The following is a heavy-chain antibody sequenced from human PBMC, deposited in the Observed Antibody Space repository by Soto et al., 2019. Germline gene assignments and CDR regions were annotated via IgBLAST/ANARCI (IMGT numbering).Heavy chain of an antibody. CDR3: AREEPALYCHGASCSIPHFAY. J-gene: IGHJ4*02. CDR1: GFAFNNYG. Sequence: GGSLRLSCTVSGFAFNNYGINWVRQAPGKGLEWVSSISKSDYTYYSDSVTGRFTISRDNAKNSLFLQINSLRVEDTAVYYCAREEPALYCHGASCSIPHFAYWGQGTLVTVSS. D-gene: IGHD2-15*01. V-gene: IGHV3-21*01. CDR2: ISKSDYT.